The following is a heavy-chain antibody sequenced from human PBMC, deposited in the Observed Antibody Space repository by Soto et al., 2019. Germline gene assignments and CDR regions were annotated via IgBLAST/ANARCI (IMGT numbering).Heavy chain of an antibody. D-gene: IGHD5-18*01. V-gene: IGHV4-30-4*01. CDR3: ATMGTPATGLYFIHF. J-gene: IGHJ4*02. CDR2: ISYSGST. CDR1: GGSISSGNYY. Sequence: PSETLSLTCTVSGGSISSGNYYWSWIRQPPGKGLEWIGFISYSGSTYYSTSLKSRVTISVDTSKSQFSLNLSFVTAADTAVYYCATMGTPATGLYFIHFWGQGSLVTVSS.